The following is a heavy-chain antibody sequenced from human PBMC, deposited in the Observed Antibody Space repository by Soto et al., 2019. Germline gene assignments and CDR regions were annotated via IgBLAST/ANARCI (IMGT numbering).Heavy chain of an antibody. CDR1: GYSFTSYW. D-gene: IGHD2-2*01. CDR3: ARHGDIVVVPAAPANYYYYYGMDV. J-gene: IGHJ6*02. V-gene: IGHV5-51*01. Sequence: GESLKISCKGSGYSFTSYWIGWVRQMPGKGLEWMGIIYPGDSDTRYSPSFQGQITISADKSISTAYLQWSSLKASDTAMYYCARHGDIVVVPAAPANYYYYYGMDVWGQGTTVTVSS. CDR2: IYPGDSDT.